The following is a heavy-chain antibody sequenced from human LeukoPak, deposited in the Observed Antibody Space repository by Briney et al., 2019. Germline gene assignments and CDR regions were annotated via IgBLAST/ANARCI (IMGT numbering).Heavy chain of an antibody. CDR1: GFTFSDYY. CDR2: ISSSGSTI. D-gene: IGHD3-22*01. Sequence: PGGSLRLSCAASGFTFSDYYMSWIRQAPGKGLEWVSYISSSGSTICYADSVKGRFTISRDNAKNSLYLQMNSLRAEDTAVYYCAGEYYYDSSGYYPIYFDYWGQGTLVTVSS. J-gene: IGHJ4*02. CDR3: AGEYYYDSSGYYPIYFDY. V-gene: IGHV3-11*04.